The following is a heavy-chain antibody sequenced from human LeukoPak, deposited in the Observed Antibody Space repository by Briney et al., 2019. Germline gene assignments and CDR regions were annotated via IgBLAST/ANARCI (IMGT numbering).Heavy chain of an antibody. J-gene: IGHJ6*03. CDR3: ARQTCSGGSCYWNNYYYYMDV. V-gene: IGHV4-34*01. CDR1: CGSFSGYY. D-gene: IGHD2-15*01. Sequence: SETLSLTHAVYCGSFSGYYRSWIRQPPGRGLEWNGEINHSGSTNYNPSLKSRVTISVDTSKNQFSLKLSSVTAADTAVYYCARQTCSGGSCYWNNYYYYMDVWGKGTTVTISS. CDR2: INHSGST.